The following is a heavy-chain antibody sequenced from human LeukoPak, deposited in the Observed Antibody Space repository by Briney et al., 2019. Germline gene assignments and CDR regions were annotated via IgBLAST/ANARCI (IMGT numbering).Heavy chain of an antibody. CDR2: IIPIFGTA. D-gene: IGHD2-15*01. J-gene: IGHJ4*02. CDR3: ARHEDILRNNYSDY. Sequence: SVKVSCKASGGTFSSYAISWVRQAPGQGLEWMGRIIPIFGTANYAQKFQGRVTITTDESTSTAYMELSSLRSEDTAVYYCARHEDILRNNYSDYWGQGTLVTVSS. V-gene: IGHV1-69*05. CDR1: GGTFSSYA.